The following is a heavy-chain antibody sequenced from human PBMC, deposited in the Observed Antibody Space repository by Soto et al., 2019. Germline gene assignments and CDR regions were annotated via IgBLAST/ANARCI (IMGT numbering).Heavy chain of an antibody. CDR1: GGSISSSNW. Sequence: SETLSLTCAVSGGSISSSNWWSWVRQPPGKGLEWIGEIYHSGSTNYNPSLKSRVTISVDKSKNQFSLKLSSVTAADTAVYYCARDSAYYDSGSYYIFDYWGQGTLVTVSS. CDR3: ARDSAYYDSGSYYIFDY. D-gene: IGHD3-10*01. J-gene: IGHJ4*02. CDR2: IYHSGST. V-gene: IGHV4-4*02.